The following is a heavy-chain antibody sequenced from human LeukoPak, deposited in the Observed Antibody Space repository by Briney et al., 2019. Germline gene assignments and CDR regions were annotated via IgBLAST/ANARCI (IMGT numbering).Heavy chain of an antibody. CDR3: AKWDSSGWLRYYYYYMDV. CDR2: TRYDGSNK. D-gene: IGHD6-19*01. V-gene: IGHV3-30*02. J-gene: IGHJ6*03. CDR1: GFTFSSYG. Sequence: GGSLRLSYAASGFTFSSYGMHWVRQAPGRGLEWVAFTRYDGSNKYNADSVKGRFTISRDNSKNTLYLQMNSLRAEDTAVYYCAKWDSSGWLRYYYYYMDVWGKGTTVTISS.